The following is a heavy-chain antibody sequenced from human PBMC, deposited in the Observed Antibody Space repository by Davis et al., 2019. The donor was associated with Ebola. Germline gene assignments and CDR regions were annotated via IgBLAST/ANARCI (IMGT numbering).Heavy chain of an antibody. Sequence: AASVKVSCKASGYTFTSYAMHWVRQAPGHRLEWMGWINAGNGNTKYSQKFQGRVTITRDTSASTAYMELSSLRSEDTAVYYCARGRRSGITIFGVVIIGGFDYWGQGTLVTVSS. D-gene: IGHD3-3*01. CDR3: ARGRRSGITIFGVVIIGGFDY. V-gene: IGHV1-3*01. CDR2: INAGNGNT. J-gene: IGHJ4*02. CDR1: GYTFTSYA.